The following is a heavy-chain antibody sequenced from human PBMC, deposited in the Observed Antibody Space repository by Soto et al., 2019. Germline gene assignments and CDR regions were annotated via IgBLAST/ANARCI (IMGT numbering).Heavy chain of an antibody. CDR1: GFTFANHW. J-gene: IGHJ4*02. V-gene: IGHV3-74*01. CDR2: MNSDGSTT. Sequence: PGGSLRLSCAVSGFTFANHWMHWVRQAPGKGLEWVSRMNSDGSTTDYADSVKGRFTVSRDNAKNTLYLQMSSLRAEDTAVYYCATAEVDYWGPGTLVTVSS. CDR3: ATAEVDY.